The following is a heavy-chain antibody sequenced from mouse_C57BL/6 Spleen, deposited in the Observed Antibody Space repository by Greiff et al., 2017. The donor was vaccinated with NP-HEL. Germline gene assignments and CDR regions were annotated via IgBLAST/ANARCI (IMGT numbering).Heavy chain of an antibody. CDR3: ARSQRGGGFAY. V-gene: IGHV7-3*01. CDR1: GFTFTDYY. J-gene: IGHJ3*01. Sequence: EVKLMESGGGLVQPGGSLSLSCAASGFTFTDYYMSWVRQPPGKALEWLGFIRNKANGYTTEYSASVKGRFTISRDNSQSILYLQMNALRAEDSATYYCARSQRGGGFAYWGQGTLVTVSA. CDR2: IRNKANGYTT.